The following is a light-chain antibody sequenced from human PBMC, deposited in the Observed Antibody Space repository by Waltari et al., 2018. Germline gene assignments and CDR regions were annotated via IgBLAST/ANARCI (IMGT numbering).Light chain of an antibody. CDR3: QVWDNNSDHWV. CDR1: NIGSKS. CDR2: DND. J-gene: IGLJ3*02. Sequence: SYVLTQSPSVSVAPGQTARISCGGDNIGSKSVTWYQQKSGQAPLLVVFDNDDRPSGIPERFSGANSGNTASLTISRVEAGDEADYYCQVWDNNSDHWVFGGGTKLTVL. V-gene: IGLV3-21*02.